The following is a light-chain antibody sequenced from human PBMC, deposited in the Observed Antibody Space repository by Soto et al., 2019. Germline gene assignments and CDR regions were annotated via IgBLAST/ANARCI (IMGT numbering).Light chain of an antibody. J-gene: IGKJ3*01. CDR1: QSVSSY. Sequence: EILLTLVPATLSLSLVQRATLSCRASQSVSSYLAWYQQKPGQAPRLLIYDASNRATGIPDRFSGSGSGTDFTLTISRLEPEDFAVYYCQQRSNWPPTFGPGTKVDIK. V-gene: IGKV3-11*01. CDR3: QQRSNWPPT. CDR2: DAS.